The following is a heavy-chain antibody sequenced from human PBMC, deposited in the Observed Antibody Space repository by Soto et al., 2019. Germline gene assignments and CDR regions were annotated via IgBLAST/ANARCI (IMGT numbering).Heavy chain of an antibody. CDR1: GYRFSDYG. Sequence: QVYLYQSEGEVKKPWASVKVSCTTSGYRFSDYGVSWVREAPGQVLEWMGWINTSNGNAKYAQKFKGRVILTTDPSTRTVFLELTSLSVADAAVYYCARGLIPETDWAHGTRVTVSS. J-gene: IGHJ4*03. CDR2: INTSNGNA. D-gene: IGHD2-2*01. CDR3: ARGLIPETD. V-gene: IGHV1-18*01.